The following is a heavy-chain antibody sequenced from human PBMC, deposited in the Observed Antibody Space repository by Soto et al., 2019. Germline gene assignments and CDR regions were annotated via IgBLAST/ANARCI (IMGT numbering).Heavy chain of an antibody. D-gene: IGHD3-10*01. J-gene: IGHJ4*02. V-gene: IGHV1-69*08. CDR2: IIPILGIA. CDR3: ARDRGSGSYYNVPFDY. Sequence: QVQLVQSGAEVKKPGSSVKVSCKASGGTFSSYTISWVRQAPGQGLEWMGRIIPILGIANYAQKFQGRVTMTADKSTSTAYMELSSLRSEDTAVYYCARDRGSGSYYNVPFDYWGQGTLVTVSS. CDR1: GGTFSSYT.